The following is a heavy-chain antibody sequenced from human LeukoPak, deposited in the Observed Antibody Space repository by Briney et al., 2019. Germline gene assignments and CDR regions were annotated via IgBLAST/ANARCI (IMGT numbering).Heavy chain of an antibody. Sequence: SETLSLTCAVYGGSFSGYYWSWIRQPPGKGLEWIGEINHSGSTNYNPSLKSRVTISVDTSKNQFSLKLSSVTAADTAVYYCARGKGDVDYWGQGILVTVSS. CDR2: INHSGST. J-gene: IGHJ4*02. V-gene: IGHV4-34*01. CDR1: GGSFSGYY. CDR3: ARGKGDVDY.